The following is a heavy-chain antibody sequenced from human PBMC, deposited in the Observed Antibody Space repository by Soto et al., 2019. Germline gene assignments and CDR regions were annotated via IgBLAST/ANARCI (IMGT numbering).Heavy chain of an antibody. CDR3: TRVRIGYPHAFDI. D-gene: IGHD3-16*02. CDR2: IRSKANSYAT. V-gene: IGHV3-73*01. J-gene: IGHJ3*02. Sequence: PGESLKISCAASGFTFSGSAMHWVRQASGKGLEWVGRIRSKANSYATAYAASVKGRFTISRDDSKNTAYLQMNSLKTEDTAVYYCTRVRIGYPHAFDIWGQGTMVTVSS. CDR1: GFTFSGSA.